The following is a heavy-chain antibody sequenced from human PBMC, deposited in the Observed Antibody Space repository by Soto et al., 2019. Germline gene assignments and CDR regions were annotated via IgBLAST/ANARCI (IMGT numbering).Heavy chain of an antibody. D-gene: IGHD5-18*01. Sequence: QVQLVQSGAEVKKPGSSVKVSCKASGGAFSSYTISWVRQAPGQGLEWMGRIIPILGIANYAQKFQGRVTITADKSTSTAYMELSSLRSEDTAVYYCARLVDTADFDYWGQGTLVTVSS. J-gene: IGHJ4*02. CDR2: IIPILGIA. CDR1: GGAFSSYT. V-gene: IGHV1-69*02. CDR3: ARLVDTADFDY.